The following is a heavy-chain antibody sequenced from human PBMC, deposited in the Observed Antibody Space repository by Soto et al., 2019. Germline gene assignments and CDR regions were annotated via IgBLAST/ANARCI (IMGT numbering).Heavy chain of an antibody. D-gene: IGHD6-13*01. CDR1: GFAFDAYW. Sequence: EVHLVESGGGLVQPGGSLRLSCVASGFAFDAYWMHWVRQVPGEGPVWVSRIDYDGTTTTYADSVKGRFTISRDNAKNTLYLHMNSLRAEDTGVYYCTRGPRPSSAGTGAYWGQGTLVSVSS. J-gene: IGHJ4*02. V-gene: IGHV3-74*01. CDR2: IDYDGTTT. CDR3: TRGPRPSSAGTGAY.